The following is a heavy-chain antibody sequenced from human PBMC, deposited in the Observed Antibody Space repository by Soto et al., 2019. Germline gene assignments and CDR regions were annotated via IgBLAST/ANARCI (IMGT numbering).Heavy chain of an antibody. J-gene: IGHJ3*02. CDR2: IYYSGRT. V-gene: IGHV4-59*01. CDR3: ARDSCSGGSCYAPFDAFDI. Sequence: SETLSLTCTVSGGSISSYYWSWIRQSPGKGLEWIGYIYYSGRTNYNPSLKSRVTISVDTSKNQFSLKLSSVTAADTAVYYCARDSCSGGSCYAPFDAFDIWGQGTMVT. D-gene: IGHD2-15*01. CDR1: GGSISSYY.